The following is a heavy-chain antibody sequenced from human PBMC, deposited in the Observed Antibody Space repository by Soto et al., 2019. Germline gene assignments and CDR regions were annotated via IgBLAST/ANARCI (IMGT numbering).Heavy chain of an antibody. D-gene: IGHD3-10*01. CDR2: INHSGST. V-gene: IGHV4-34*01. CDR1: GGSFSGYY. CDR3: ARGGGGPIWLGEFNPYYYGMDV. J-gene: IGHJ6*02. Sequence: PSETLSLTCAVYGGSFSGYYWSWIRQPPGKGLEWIGEINHSGSTNYNPSLKSRVTISVDTSKNQFSLKLSSVTAADTAVYYCARGGGGPIWLGEFNPYYYGMDVWGQGTTVTVSS.